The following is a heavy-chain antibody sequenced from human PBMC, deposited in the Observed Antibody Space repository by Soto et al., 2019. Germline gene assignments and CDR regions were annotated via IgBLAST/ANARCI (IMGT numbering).Heavy chain of an antibody. CDR1: GFPFSSYS. J-gene: IGHJ4*02. Sequence: PGXSLRLSCDGSGFPFSSYSLNWFRQAPGKGPEWISFISSSGYSIYYADSVKGRFTVSRDDAKNSLYLQMNSLRVEDTAVYYCARDFLAYFDYWGQGTLVTVSS. CDR3: ARDFLAYFDY. V-gene: IGHV3-48*01. CDR2: ISSSGYSI.